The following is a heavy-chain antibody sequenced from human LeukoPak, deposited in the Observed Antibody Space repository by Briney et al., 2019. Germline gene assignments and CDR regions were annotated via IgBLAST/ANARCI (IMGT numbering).Heavy chain of an antibody. Sequence: PGGSLRLSCAASGFTFSNYWMSWVRQAPGKGLEWVANIKQDGSEKYYVDSVKGRFTISRDNAKNSLYLQMNSLRAEDTAVYYCARVITVYNDYEEVAEYFQHWGQGTLVIVSS. CDR1: GFTFSNYW. J-gene: IGHJ1*01. CDR3: ARVITVYNDYEEVAEYFQH. V-gene: IGHV3-7*01. D-gene: IGHD4-17*01. CDR2: IKQDGSEK.